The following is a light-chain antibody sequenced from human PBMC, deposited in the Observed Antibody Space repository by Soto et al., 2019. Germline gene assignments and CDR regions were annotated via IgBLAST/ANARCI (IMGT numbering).Light chain of an antibody. CDR3: QQHNNGPPWT. V-gene: IGKV3-15*01. J-gene: IGKJ1*01. Sequence: EIVMTQSPATLSVSPGERATLSCMASQSVSSNLAWYQQKPGQAPRLLMYGASTRATGIPDRFSGSGSGKEFTLTISSLQSEDFAGYSCQQHNNGPPWTFGQGTKVEIK. CDR1: QSVSSN. CDR2: GAS.